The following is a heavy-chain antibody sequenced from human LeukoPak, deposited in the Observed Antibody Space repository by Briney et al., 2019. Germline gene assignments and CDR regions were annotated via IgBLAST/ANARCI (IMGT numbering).Heavy chain of an antibody. V-gene: IGHV4-39*02. CDR1: GGSISSSSYY. Sequence: MPSETLSLTCSVSGGSISSSSYYWGWIRQPPGKGLEWIGSLYYSGSTYYNPSLKSRVTISVDTSKNHFSLKLSSVTAADTAVYYCARICISNSCQADSWGQGTLVTVSS. D-gene: IGHD2-2*01. CDR3: ARICISNSCQADS. J-gene: IGHJ4*02. CDR2: LYYSGST.